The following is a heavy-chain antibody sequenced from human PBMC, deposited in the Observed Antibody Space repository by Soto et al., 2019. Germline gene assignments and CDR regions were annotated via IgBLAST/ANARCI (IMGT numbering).Heavy chain of an antibody. CDR1: GGTFSSYT. V-gene: IGHV1-69*08. CDR3: AREEGEVRAENFDI. Sequence: QVQLVQSGAEVKKPGSSVKVSCKASGGTFSSYTISWVRQAPGQGLEWMGRIIPILGIANYAQKFQGRVTITADKSTRTAYMELSSLRSEDTAVYYCAREEGEVRAENFDIWGQGTMVTVSS. CDR2: IIPILGIA. D-gene: IGHD2-2*01. J-gene: IGHJ3*02.